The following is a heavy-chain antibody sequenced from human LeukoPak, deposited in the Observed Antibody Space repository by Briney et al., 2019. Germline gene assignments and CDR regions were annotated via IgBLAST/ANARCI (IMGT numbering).Heavy chain of an antibody. CDR3: AQDLSGAFDI. CDR2: IGTNNGYT. J-gene: IGHJ3*02. CDR1: DYTFTSYD. Sequence: GASVKVSCKASDYTFTSYDISWVRQAPGQGLEWMGWIGTNNGYTNYAQKVQGRVTMTTDTSTSTAYMELSSLRSEDTAVYYCAQDLSGAFDIWGQGTMVTVSS. V-gene: IGHV1-18*01.